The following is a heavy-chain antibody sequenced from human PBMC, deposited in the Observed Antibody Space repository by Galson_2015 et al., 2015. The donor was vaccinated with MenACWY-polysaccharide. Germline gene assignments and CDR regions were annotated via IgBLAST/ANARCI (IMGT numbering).Heavy chain of an antibody. V-gene: IGHV3-30*03. CDR1: GFTFSNYA. CDR3: ARESSRIVFHAFDI. Sequence: SLRLSCAASGFTFSNYAMSWVRQAPGKGLEWVALIQNVGSPKAYADSVKGRFTISRDNSKNTLYLEMNSLRAEDTAVYYCARESSRIVFHAFDIWGQGTMVTVSS. D-gene: IGHD6-19*01. J-gene: IGHJ3*02. CDR2: IQNVGSPK.